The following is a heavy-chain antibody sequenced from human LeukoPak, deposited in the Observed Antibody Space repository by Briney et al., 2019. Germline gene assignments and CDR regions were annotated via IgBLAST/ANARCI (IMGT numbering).Heavy chain of an antibody. CDR2: IYYSGST. Sequence: PSETLSLTCTVSGGSISSSSYYWGWIRQPPGKGLEWIGSIYYSGSTNYNPSLKSRVTISVDTSKNQISLKLSSVTAADTAVYYCASLRPDALYFDYWGQGTLVTVSS. CDR1: GGSISSSSYY. CDR3: ASLRPDALYFDY. D-gene: IGHD3-16*01. J-gene: IGHJ4*02. V-gene: IGHV4-39*07.